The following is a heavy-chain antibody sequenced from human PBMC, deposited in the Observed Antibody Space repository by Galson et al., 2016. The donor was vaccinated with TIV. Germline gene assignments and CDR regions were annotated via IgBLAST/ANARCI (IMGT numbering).Heavy chain of an antibody. CDR1: GGPFITQA. CDR2: IIPIFGTT. J-gene: IGHJ5*02. V-gene: IGHV1-69*05. Sequence: SVKVSCKASGGPFITQAISWVRQAPGQGLEWMGGIIPIFGTTNYAQKFQGRVTITTDESTKTAYMELNSLRSEDTAVYYCARTCSSAGCYYGRVNWFDPWGQGTLVTVSS. D-gene: IGHD2-2*01. CDR3: ARTCSSAGCYYGRVNWFDP.